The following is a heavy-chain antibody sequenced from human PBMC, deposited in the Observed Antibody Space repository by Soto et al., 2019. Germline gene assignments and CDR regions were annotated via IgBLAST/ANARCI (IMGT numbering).Heavy chain of an antibody. D-gene: IGHD6-6*01. J-gene: IGHJ4*02. Sequence: SETLSLTCAAYGGSFSGYYWSWIRQPPGKGLEWIGEINHSGSTNYNPSLKSRVTISVDTSKNQFSLKLSSVTAADTAVYYCARGSSSDYWGQGTLVTVSS. CDR2: INHSGST. V-gene: IGHV4-34*01. CDR1: GGSFSGYY. CDR3: ARGSSSDY.